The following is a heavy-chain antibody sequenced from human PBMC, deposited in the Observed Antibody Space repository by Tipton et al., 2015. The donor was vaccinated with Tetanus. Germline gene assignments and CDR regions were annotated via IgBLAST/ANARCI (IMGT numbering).Heavy chain of an antibody. CDR1: GFTFSSFA. CDR3: ARGMAEASNCGGDCYSDY. V-gene: IGHV3-23*01. D-gene: IGHD2-21*02. CDR2: VRGSGDNT. Sequence: SLRLSCAASGFTFSSFAMSWVRQAPGKGLEWVSSVRGSGDNTHYADSVKGRFTISRDNAKNSLYLQMISLRAEDTAVYSCARGMAEASNCGGDCYSDYWGQGTLVTVSS. J-gene: IGHJ4*02.